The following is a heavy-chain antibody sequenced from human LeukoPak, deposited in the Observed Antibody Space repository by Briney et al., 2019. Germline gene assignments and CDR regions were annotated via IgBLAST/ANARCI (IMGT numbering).Heavy chain of an antibody. J-gene: IGHJ3*02. D-gene: IGHD4-11*01. Sequence: SETLSLTCTVSGGSISSGGYSWSWIRQHPGKGLEWIGYIYYSGSTYYNPSLKSRVTISVDMSKNQFSLKLSSVTAADTAVYYCARDMTTVTYAFDIWGQGTMVTVSS. V-gene: IGHV4-31*03. CDR1: GGSISSGGYS. CDR3: ARDMTTVTYAFDI. CDR2: IYYSGST.